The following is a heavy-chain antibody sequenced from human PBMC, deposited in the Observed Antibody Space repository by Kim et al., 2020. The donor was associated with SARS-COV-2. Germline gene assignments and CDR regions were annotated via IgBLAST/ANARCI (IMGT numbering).Heavy chain of an antibody. D-gene: IGHD2-21*02. CDR2: VSSSGST. CDR3: ARPGPCGGVCFVDSYYGMDV. V-gene: IGHV4-39*01. CDR1: GCSISSNNYY. Sequence: SETLSLTCTASGCSISSNNYYWGWIRQPPGKGLEWIGRVSSSGSTYYNSSLNKRVTLSVDTSKNQFTLKLSILIAADTTVYYCARPGPCGGVCFVDSYYGMDVWGQGTPVTISS. J-gene: IGHJ6*02.